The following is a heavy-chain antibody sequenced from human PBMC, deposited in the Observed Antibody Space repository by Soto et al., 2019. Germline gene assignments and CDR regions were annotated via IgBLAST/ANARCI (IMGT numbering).Heavy chain of an antibody. D-gene: IGHD6-6*01. CDR2: ISGSGGST. CDR3: AKEEQSIQGNKRFVP. Sequence: EVQLLESGGGLVQPGGSLRLSCAASGFTFSCYAMSWVRQAPGKGLEWVSAISGSGGSTYYADSVKGRFTISRDNSKNTLDLQMNSLRAEDTAVYYCAKEEQSIQGNKRFVPWGQVTLVTVSS. V-gene: IGHV3-23*01. J-gene: IGHJ5*02. CDR1: GFTFSCYA.